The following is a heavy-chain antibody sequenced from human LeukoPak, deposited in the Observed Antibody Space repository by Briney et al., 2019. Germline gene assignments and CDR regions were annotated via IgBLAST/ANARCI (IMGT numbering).Heavy chain of an antibody. J-gene: IGHJ6*03. CDR2: IYYSGNT. Sequence: SETLSLTCAVYGGSFSGYYWSWIRQPPGKGLEWIGSIYYSGNTNNNPSLKSRVTISVDTSKNEFSLKLRSVTAADTAVYYCARQSGSFYYYYYMDVWGKGTTVTVSS. D-gene: IGHD1-26*01. V-gene: IGHV4-34*01. CDR1: GGSFSGYY. CDR3: ARQSGSFYYYYYMDV.